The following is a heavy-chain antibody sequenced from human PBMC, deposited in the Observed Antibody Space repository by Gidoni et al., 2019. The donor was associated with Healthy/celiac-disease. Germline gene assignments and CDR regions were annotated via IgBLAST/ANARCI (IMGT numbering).Heavy chain of an antibody. Sequence: EVQLVESGGGLVQPGGSLRLSCAASGFTFSSYSMNWVRQAPGKGLEWVSYISSSSSTIYYADSVKGRFTISRDKAKNSLYLQMNSLRAEDTAVYYCARGGSVYYDFWSGYYDHDYWGQGTLVTVSS. J-gene: IGHJ4*02. CDR1: GFTFSSYS. CDR2: ISSSSSTI. CDR3: ARGGSVYYDFWSGYYDHDY. V-gene: IGHV3-48*01. D-gene: IGHD3-3*01.